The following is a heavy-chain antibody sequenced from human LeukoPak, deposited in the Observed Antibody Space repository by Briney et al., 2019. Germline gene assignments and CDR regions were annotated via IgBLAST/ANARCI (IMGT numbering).Heavy chain of an antibody. CDR1: GGSISSYY. D-gene: IGHD3-16*01. CDR2: IYTSGST. V-gene: IGHV4-4*07. Sequence: SETLSLTCTVSGGSISSYYWSWIRQPAGKGLEWIGRIYTSGSTNYNPSLKSRVTISVDTSKNQFSLKLSSVTAADTAVYYCASTLRGGNYDYVWGSPYDAFDIWGQGTMVTVSS. CDR3: ASTLRGGNYDYVWGSPYDAFDI. J-gene: IGHJ3*02.